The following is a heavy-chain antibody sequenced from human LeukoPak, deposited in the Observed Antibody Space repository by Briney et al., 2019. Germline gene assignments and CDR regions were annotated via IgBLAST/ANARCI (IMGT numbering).Heavy chain of an antibody. V-gene: IGHV4-59*01. J-gene: IGHJ4*02. Sequence: PSETLSLTCAVSGGSFSGYYWSWIRQPPGKGLEWIGYIYYSGSTNCNPSLKSRVTMSLDTSKNQFSLRLSSVTAADTAVYYCASTAPYLYYFDYWGQGTLVTVSS. CDR2: IYYSGST. CDR1: GGSFSGYY. CDR3: ASTAPYLYYFDY. D-gene: IGHD5-18*01.